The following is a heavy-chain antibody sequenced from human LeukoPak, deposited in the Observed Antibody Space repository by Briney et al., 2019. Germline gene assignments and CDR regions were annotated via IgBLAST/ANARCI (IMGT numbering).Heavy chain of an antibody. CDR1: GGSISSYY. Sequence: SETLSLTCTVSGGSISSYYWSWIRQPPGKGLEWIGYIYYSGSTNYNPSLKGRVTISVDTSKNQFSLKLSSVTAADTAVYYCARNAVVGYYFDYWGQGTLVTVSS. CDR3: ARNAVVGYYFDY. J-gene: IGHJ4*02. V-gene: IGHV4-59*08. CDR2: IYYSGST. D-gene: IGHD6-19*01.